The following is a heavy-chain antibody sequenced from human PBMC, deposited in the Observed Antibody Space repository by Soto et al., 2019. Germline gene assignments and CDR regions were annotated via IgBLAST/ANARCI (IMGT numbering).Heavy chain of an antibody. CDR2: INPNSGGT. V-gene: IGHV1-2*04. Sequence: ASVKVSCKASGYTFTGYYMHWVRQAPGQGLEWMGWINPNSGGTNYAQKFQGWVTMTRDTSISTAYMELSRLRSDDTAVYYCASMETTNGTIKDWGQGTLVTVSS. D-gene: IGHD2-8*01. CDR3: ASMETTNGTIKD. CDR1: GYTFTGYY. J-gene: IGHJ4*02.